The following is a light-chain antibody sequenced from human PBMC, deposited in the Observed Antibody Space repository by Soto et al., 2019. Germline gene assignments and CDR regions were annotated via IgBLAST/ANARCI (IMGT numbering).Light chain of an antibody. CDR1: QSVTTR. J-gene: IGKJ1*01. CDR3: QQYGSSPT. Sequence: IVFTQSPGTLCLSPGERVTLSCRASQSVTTRLAWYQHKPGQAPRLLMSGASSRASGVPVRFSGSGSETDFTLTISRLEPEDFAVYYCQQYGSSPTFGQGTKVDIK. V-gene: IGKV3-20*01. CDR2: GAS.